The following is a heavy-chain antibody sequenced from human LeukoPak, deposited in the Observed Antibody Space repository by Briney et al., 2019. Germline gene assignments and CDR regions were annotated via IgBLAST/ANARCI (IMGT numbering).Heavy chain of an antibody. Sequence: ASVKVSCKASGYTLTGYYMHWVRQAPGQGLEWMGWINPNSGGTNCAQKFQGRVTMTRDTSISTAYMELSRLRSDDTAVYYCAREVVGATSYYFDYWGQGTLVTVSS. CDR1: GYTLTGYY. D-gene: IGHD1-26*01. J-gene: IGHJ4*02. V-gene: IGHV1-2*02. CDR3: AREVVGATSYYFDY. CDR2: INPNSGGT.